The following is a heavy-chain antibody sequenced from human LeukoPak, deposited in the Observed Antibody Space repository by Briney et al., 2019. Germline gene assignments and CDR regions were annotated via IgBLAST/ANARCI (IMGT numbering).Heavy chain of an antibody. J-gene: IGHJ4*02. D-gene: IGHD6-13*01. Sequence: SETLSLTCTVSGGSISSYYWGWIRQPPGKGLEWIGYIYHSGSTNYNPSLKSRATISVDTSKNQFSLKLSSVTAADTAVYYCARLPSIAAAGPYFDYWGQGTLVTVSS. V-gene: IGHV4-59*08. CDR1: GGSISSYY. CDR2: IYHSGST. CDR3: ARLPSIAAAGPYFDY.